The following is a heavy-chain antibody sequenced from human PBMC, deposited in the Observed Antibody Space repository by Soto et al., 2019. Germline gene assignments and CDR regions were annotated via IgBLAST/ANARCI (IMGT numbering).Heavy chain of an antibody. CDR3: SGCRENPYLYYGLKV. V-gene: IGHV3-30*03. D-gene: IGHD3-22*01. J-gene: IGHJ6*02. Sequence: GGSLRLSCAASGFSFSSYGMEWVRLAPGKGLEWAAATTYDGGIKHYVDSVKGRFTISRDNSKNTLYLQMNRLRVEDTATYYFSGCRENPYLYYGLKVWGQGKTVTVSS. CDR2: TTYDGGIK. CDR1: GFSFSSYG.